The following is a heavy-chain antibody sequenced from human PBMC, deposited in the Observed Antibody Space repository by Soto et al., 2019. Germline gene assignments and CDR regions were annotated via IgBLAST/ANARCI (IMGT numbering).Heavy chain of an antibody. CDR1: GVAFSFYS. V-gene: IGHV3-23*01. CDR2: ISGNGATT. Sequence: EVALLESGGGLVQPGGSLRLSCEVSGVAFSFYSMSWVRQAPGKGLEWVASISGNGATTYYAASGKGRFTFSRDNSKNTVNLQMDSLRGEDTGVYYCAKDRGGFTSGWEFFDLWGQGTLVTVSS. CDR3: AKDRGGFTSGWEFFDL. D-gene: IGHD6-19*01. J-gene: IGHJ4*02.